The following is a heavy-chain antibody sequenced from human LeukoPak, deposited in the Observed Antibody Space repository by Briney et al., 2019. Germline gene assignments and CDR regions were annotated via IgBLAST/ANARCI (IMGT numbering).Heavy chain of an antibody. D-gene: IGHD5-18*01. CDR3: ARSADGYTCGHFDF. Sequence: ASVKVSCKASGYAFTAYYMHWVRQAPGQGLEWMGWINPNTGDTNHAQNFQGRVTMNRDTSISTAYMELSSLRSDDTAVYYCARSADGYTCGHFDFWGQGTLVTVSS. V-gene: IGHV1-2*02. CDR2: INPNTGDT. J-gene: IGHJ4*02. CDR1: GYAFTAYY.